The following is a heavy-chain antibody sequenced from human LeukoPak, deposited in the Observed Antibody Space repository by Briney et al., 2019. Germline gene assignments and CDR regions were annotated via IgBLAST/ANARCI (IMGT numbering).Heavy chain of an antibody. D-gene: IGHD5-18*01. CDR2: IHYSGST. J-gene: IGHJ4*02. CDR1: GGSISSSSYY. V-gene: IGHV4-39*01. Sequence: KPSETLSLTCTVSGGSISSSSYYWGWIRQPPGKGLEWVGSIHYSGSTYYNPSLKSRLTISVDTSKNQFSLKLSSVTAADTAVYYCARRNGHSIQLWFRTPRAFDYWGQGTLVTVSS. CDR3: ARRNGHSIQLWFRTPRAFDY.